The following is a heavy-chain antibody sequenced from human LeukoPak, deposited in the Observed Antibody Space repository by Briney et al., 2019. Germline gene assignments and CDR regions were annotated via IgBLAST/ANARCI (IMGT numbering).Heavy chain of an antibody. CDR2: IYYSGST. V-gene: IGHV4-31*03. Sequence: QTSETLSLTCTVSGGSISSGGYYWSWIRQHPGKGLEWIGYIYYSGSTYYNPSLKSRVTISVDTSKNQFSLKLSSVTAADTAVYYCARDSRKELRWGSYYYYYGMDVWGQGTTVTVSS. J-gene: IGHJ6*02. D-gene: IGHD3-16*01. CDR1: GGSISSGGYY. CDR3: ARDSRKELRWGSYYYYYGMDV.